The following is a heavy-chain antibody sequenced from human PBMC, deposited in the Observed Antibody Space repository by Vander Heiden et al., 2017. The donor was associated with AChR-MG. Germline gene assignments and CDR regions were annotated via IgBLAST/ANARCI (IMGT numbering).Heavy chain of an antibody. CDR3: SHSPARTGFQYYFDY. CDR2: IYRDGDK. V-gene: IGHV2-5*02. D-gene: IGHD3-16*01. J-gene: IGHJ4*02. CDR1: GFLLTGIGEG. Sequence: QTTLLEDGPALVKPTQSLTLTCTFSGFLLTGIGEGVAWSRKPPGKALEWLALIYRDGDKRYSPSLKRRLTVTGDTSNNRVVLTLADVDPADTATYFCSHSPARTGFQYYFDYWGQGALVTVSS.